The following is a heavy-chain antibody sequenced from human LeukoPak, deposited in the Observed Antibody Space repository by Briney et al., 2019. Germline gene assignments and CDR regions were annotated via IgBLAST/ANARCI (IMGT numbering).Heavy chain of an antibody. CDR2: INPNSDYT. Sequence: ASVKVSCKASGYTFTDYYIHWVRQAPGQGLEWMGWINPNSDYTFYAQKFQGRVTLTRDTSISTAYMELSRLRSDDTAVYYCERAGVDILWFGELPVDDAFDIWGQGTMVTVSS. J-gene: IGHJ3*02. CDR3: ERAGVDILWFGELPVDDAFDI. CDR1: GYTFTDYY. V-gene: IGHV1-2*02. D-gene: IGHD3-10*01.